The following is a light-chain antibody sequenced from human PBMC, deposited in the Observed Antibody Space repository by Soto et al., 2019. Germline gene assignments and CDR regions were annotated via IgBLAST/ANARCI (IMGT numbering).Light chain of an antibody. CDR3: SSYTISNNWL. CDR1: TSDVGTYNY. Sequence: LSQPGTVCWSPGHSITISCAGTTSDVGTYNYVSWFQHPPGKAPRLIIYEVSSRPSGVSNRFSGSKSGNTASLTISGRQAEEEGDYYCSSYTISNNWLFGRGTYVTVL. J-gene: IGLJ3*02. V-gene: IGLV2-14*01. CDR2: EVS.